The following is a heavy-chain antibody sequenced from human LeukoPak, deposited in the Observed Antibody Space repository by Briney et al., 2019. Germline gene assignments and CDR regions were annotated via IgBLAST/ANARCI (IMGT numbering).Heavy chain of an antibody. CDR2: INTNTGNP. CDR3: AREYESKRYYYDSSGYPNWFDP. D-gene: IGHD3-22*01. J-gene: IGHJ5*02. CDR1: GYTFTSYA. V-gene: IGHV7-4-1*02. Sequence: ASVKVSCKASGYTFTSYAMNWVRQAPGQGLEWMGWINTNTGNPTYAQGFTGRFVFSLDTSVSTAYLQISSLKAEDTAVYYCAREYESKRYYYDSSGYPNWFDPWGQGTLVTVSS.